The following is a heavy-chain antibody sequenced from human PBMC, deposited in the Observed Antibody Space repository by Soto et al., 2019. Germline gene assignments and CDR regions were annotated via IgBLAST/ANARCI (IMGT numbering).Heavy chain of an antibody. CDR3: ARDLGGDYVFDY. CDR2: ISYDGSNK. CDR1: GFTFSSYA. V-gene: IGHV3-30-3*01. Sequence: GGSLRFSCAASGFTFSSYAMHWVRQAPGKGLEWVAVISYDGSNKYYADSVKGRFTISRDNSKNTLYLQMNSLRAEDTAVYYCARDLGGDYVFDYWGQGTLVTVSS. D-gene: IGHD4-17*01. J-gene: IGHJ4*02.